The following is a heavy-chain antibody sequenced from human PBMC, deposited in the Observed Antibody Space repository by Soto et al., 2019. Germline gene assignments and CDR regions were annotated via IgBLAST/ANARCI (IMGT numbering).Heavy chain of an antibody. CDR1: GGSISRHY. Sequence: PSETLSVTWTVSGGSISRHYWSWIRQSPGKGLEWIGYIYDNGSTNYNPSLKSRVTISVDMSKNQFSLKLSSVTAADTAVYYCARDATMVRGVMFYFDYWGQGTLVTSPQ. CDR3: ARDATMVRGVMFYFDY. D-gene: IGHD3-10*01. CDR2: IYDNGST. V-gene: IGHV4-59*11. J-gene: IGHJ4*02.